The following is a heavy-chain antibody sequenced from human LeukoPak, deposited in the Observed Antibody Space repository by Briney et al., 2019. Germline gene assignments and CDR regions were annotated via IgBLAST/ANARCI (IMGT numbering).Heavy chain of an antibody. V-gene: IGHV3-7*03. CDR3: VRDRGYSAFDY. Sequence: GGSLRLSCEASGFVFGHSWMSWVRQAPGKGLEWVANINLDGSEINYLDSLTGRLTISRDNAKDSLYLQMNGLRAEDTAVYFCVRDRGYSAFDYWGQGTLVTVSS. CDR1: GFVFGHSW. D-gene: IGHD3-22*01. J-gene: IGHJ4*02. CDR2: INLDGSEI.